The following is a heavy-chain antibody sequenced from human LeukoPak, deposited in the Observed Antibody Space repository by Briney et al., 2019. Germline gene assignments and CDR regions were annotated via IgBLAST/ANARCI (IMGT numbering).Heavy chain of an antibody. Sequence: GGSLRLSCAASGFTFSNAWMSWVRQAPGKGLEWVGRIRSKAYGGTTEYAASVKGRFTISRDDSKSIAYLQMNSLKTEDTAVYYCTTDSRLTVVTWDIWGQGTMVTVSS. D-gene: IGHD4-23*01. CDR3: TTDSRLTVVTWDI. CDR1: GFTFSNAW. CDR2: IRSKAYGGTT. V-gene: IGHV3-15*01. J-gene: IGHJ3*02.